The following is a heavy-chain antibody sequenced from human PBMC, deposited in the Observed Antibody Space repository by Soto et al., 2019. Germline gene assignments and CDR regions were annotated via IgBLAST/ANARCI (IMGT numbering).Heavy chain of an antibody. CDR1: GYTFTSHA. CDR2: INVYNDNT. V-gene: IGHV1-18*01. J-gene: IGHJ4*02. CDR3: ARDPVGCTNSRCYLPSLPFDH. D-gene: IGHD2-2*01. Sequence: GASVKVSCKASGYTFTSHAISWVRQAPGQGLEWMGWINVYNDNTNYAQRVQGRVTMTTDTSTSTAYMELRSLRSDDTAVYYCARDPVGCTNSRCYLPSLPFDHWGQGTLVT.